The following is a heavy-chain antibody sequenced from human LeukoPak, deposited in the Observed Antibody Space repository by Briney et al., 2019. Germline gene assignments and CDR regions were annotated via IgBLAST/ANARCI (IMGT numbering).Heavy chain of an antibody. J-gene: IGHJ4*02. CDR2: VYYTGST. D-gene: IGHD2-15*01. CDR3: ARHSYCSGGSCYYIFDY. V-gene: IGHV4-59*08. Sequence: PSETLSLTCTVSGGSISSYYWSWIRQPPGKGLEWIGYVYYTGSTNYNPSLKSRVTISIDTSKNQFSLKLSSVTAADTAVYYCARHSYCSGGSCYYIFDYWGQGTLVTVSS. CDR1: GGSISSYY.